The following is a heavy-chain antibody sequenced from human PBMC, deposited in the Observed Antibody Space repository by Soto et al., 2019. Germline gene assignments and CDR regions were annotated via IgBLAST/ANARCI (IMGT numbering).Heavy chain of an antibody. J-gene: IGHJ4*02. CDR3: ARAVATGAEY. CDR2: IKQDGTET. Sequence: RRLSCAASGFTISTYWMSWVRQAPGKGLEWVAHIKQDGTETYYVDSVKGRFTISRDNAKNLLYLQMNSLRAEDTAVFYCARAVATGAEYWGQGTTVTFSS. CDR1: GFTISTYW. V-gene: IGHV3-7*03. D-gene: IGHD6-19*01.